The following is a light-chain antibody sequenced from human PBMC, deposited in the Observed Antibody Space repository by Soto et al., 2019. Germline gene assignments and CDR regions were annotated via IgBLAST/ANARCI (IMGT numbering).Light chain of an antibody. CDR3: QKYFRTPIT. CDR1: QRGLYSSDNKNY. V-gene: IGKV4-1*01. CDR2: WAS. Sequence: DIVMTESADSRPLSLGGRGTIHCMSSQRGLYSSDNKNYLAWYQQKAGQPPRLLINWASTRDSGVPDRFSGSGSGTDFTLTISSLQAEDAAVYSCQKYFRTPITFGGGTKVDIK. J-gene: IGKJ4*01.